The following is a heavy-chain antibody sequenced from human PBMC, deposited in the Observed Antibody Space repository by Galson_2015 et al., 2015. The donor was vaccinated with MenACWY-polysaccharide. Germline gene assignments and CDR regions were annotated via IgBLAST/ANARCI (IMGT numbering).Heavy chain of an antibody. Sequence: SLRLSCAASGFTFSRYWMHWVRQAPVKGLVWVSVITSDGSGANYADSVKGRFTISRDHAKNTRYLQMNSLRAEDTAVYYCWVYCSSPSCYAGIPSGGQGTLVTVSS. V-gene: IGHV3-74*01. CDR2: ITSDGSGA. D-gene: IGHD2-2*01. CDR1: GFTFSRYW. J-gene: IGHJ4*02. CDR3: WVYCSSPSCYAGIPS.